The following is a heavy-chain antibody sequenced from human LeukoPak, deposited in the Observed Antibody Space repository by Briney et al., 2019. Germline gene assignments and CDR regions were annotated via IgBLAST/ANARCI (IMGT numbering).Heavy chain of an antibody. CDR2: ISSGGIII. Sequence: GGSLRLSCAASGFSFSDYEMNWVRQAPGKGLEWVSYISSGGIIISYADSVKGRFTISRDNAKNSLYLQMNSLRAEDTAVYYCAELGITMIGGVWGKGTTVTISS. D-gene: IGHD3-10*02. J-gene: IGHJ6*04. V-gene: IGHV3-48*03. CDR1: GFSFSDYE. CDR3: AELGITMIGGV.